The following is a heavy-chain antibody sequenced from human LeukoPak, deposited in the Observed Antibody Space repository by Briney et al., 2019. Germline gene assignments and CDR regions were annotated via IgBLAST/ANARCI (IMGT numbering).Heavy chain of an antibody. V-gene: IGHV3-7*01. CDR1: GFTFSSYW. D-gene: IGHD2-15*01. CDR3: ARGRAGYCSGGSCRRHYYYMDV. CDR2: IKQDGSEK. Sequence: GGSLRLSCAASGFTFSSYWMSWVSQAPGKGLEWVANIKQDGSEKYYVDSVKGRFTISRDNAKNSLYLQMNSLRAEDTAVYYCARGRAGYCSGGSCRRHYYYMDVWGKGTTVTVSS. J-gene: IGHJ6*03.